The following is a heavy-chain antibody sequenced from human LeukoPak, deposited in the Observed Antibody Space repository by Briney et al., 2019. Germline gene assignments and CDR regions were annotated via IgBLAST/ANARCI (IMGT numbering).Heavy chain of an antibody. Sequence: ASVKVSCKASGYTFTIYYIHWVRQAPGQGLEWMGIINPSCGSTSYAQKFQGRVTMTRDTSTSTVYMELSSLRSEDTAMYYCTRDSYSGYDRSLGYWGQGTLVTVSS. CDR2: INPSCGST. CDR3: TRDSYSGYDRSLGY. CDR1: GYTFTIYY. V-gene: IGHV1-46*03. D-gene: IGHD5-12*01. J-gene: IGHJ4*02.